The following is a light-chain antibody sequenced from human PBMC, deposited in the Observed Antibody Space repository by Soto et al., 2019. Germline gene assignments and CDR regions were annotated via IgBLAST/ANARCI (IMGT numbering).Light chain of an antibody. J-gene: IGLJ1*01. CDR3: SSYTSSSTLYV. V-gene: IGLV2-14*01. CDR1: SSDVGGYNY. CDR2: EVS. Sequence: QSALTQPASVSGSPGQSITISCTGTSSDVGGYNYVSWYQQHPGKAPKLIIYEVSNRPSGVSNRFSGSKSGDTASLTSSGRLAEDEADYYCSSYTSSSTLYVFGTGTKGTVL.